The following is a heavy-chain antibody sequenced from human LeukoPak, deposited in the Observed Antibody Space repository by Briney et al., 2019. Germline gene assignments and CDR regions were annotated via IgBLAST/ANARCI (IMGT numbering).Heavy chain of an antibody. CDR3: ARDRMDKFEY. J-gene: IGHJ4*02. CDR1: GFTFSSYS. CDR2: ISSSGSTI. Sequence: GGSLRLSCAASGFTFSSYSMNWVRQAPGKGLEWISYISSSGSTIYYADSVKGRFTISRDNAKNSLYLQMNSLRAEDTAVYYCARDRMDKFEYWGQGTLVTVSS. D-gene: IGHD2-8*01. V-gene: IGHV3-48*04.